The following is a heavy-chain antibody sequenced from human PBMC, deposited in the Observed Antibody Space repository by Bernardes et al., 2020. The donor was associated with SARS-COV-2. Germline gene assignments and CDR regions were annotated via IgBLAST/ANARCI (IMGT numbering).Heavy chain of an antibody. V-gene: IGHV4-39*01. D-gene: IGHD4-4*01. CDR3: ARLMYDYSNTWVGWFDP. Sequence: ETLSLTCTVSGGSISSSGYYWGWIRQPPGKGLEWIATLFYSGSTYSNPSLKSRVTISVDTSKNQFSLKLSSVTAADTAVYYCARLMYDYSNTWVGWFDPWGQGTLVTVSS. CDR2: LFYSGST. CDR1: GGSISSSGYY. J-gene: IGHJ5*02.